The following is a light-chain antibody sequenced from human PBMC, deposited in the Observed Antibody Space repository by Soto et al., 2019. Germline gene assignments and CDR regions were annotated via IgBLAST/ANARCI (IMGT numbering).Light chain of an antibody. Sequence: QSALTQPPSASGTPGQRVCISCSGSSSNIGGTNYAYWYQQLPGAAPKLLMHSNNLRPSGVPERISGSKSGTSASLAISGLRSEDEAVYYCASWDDRLGAVIFGGGTKVTVL. CDR1: SSNIGGTNY. J-gene: IGLJ2*01. CDR2: SNN. CDR3: ASWDDRLGAVI. V-gene: IGLV1-47*02.